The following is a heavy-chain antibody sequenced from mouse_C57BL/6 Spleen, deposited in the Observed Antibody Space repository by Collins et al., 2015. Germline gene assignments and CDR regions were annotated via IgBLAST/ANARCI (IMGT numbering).Heavy chain of an antibody. Sequence: EVQLVESGGGLVKPGGSLKLSCATSGFTFSDYGMHWVRQAPEKGLEWVAYISSGRSTIYYSDTVKGRFTISRDNAKNTLFLQMTSLRSEDTAMYYCARERVSYYFDYWGQGTTLTVSS. CDR2: ISSGRSTI. D-gene: IGHD6-2*01. CDR3: ARERVSYYFDY. J-gene: IGHJ2*01. CDR1: GFTFSDYG. V-gene: IGHV5-17*01.